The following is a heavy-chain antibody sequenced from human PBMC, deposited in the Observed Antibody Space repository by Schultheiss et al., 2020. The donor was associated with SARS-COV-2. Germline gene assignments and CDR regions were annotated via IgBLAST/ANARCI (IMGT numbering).Heavy chain of an antibody. CDR1: GFTVSSNY. D-gene: IGHD3-9*01. CDR3: ARDQSSYDILTGYNYYYYYGMDV. CDR2: IYSGAST. V-gene: IGHV3-53*01. J-gene: IGHJ6*02. Sequence: GGSLRLSCAASGFTVSSNYMSWVRQAPGKGLEWVSVIYSGASTYYADSVKGRFTISRDNAKNSLYLQMNSLRAEDTAVYYCARDQSSYDILTGYNYYYYYGMDVWGQGTTVTVSS.